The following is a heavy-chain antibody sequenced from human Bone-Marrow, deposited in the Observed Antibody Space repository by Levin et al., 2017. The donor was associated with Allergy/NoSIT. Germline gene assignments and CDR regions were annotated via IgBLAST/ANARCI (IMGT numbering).Heavy chain of an antibody. CDR2: IYYSGST. D-gene: IGHD2-15*01. CDR1: GGSISSYY. J-gene: IGHJ5*02. CDR3: ARDGMRSEVVAATLFRGFDP. Sequence: SETLSLTCTVSGGSISSYYWSWIRQPPGKGLEWIGYIYYSGSTNYNPSLKSRVTISVDTSKNQFSLKLSSVTAADTAVYYCARDGMRSEVVAATLFRGFDPWGQGTLVTVSS. V-gene: IGHV4-59*01.